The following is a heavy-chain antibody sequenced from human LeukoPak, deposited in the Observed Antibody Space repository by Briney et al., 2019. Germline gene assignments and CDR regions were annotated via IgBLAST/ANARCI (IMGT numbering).Heavy chain of an antibody. CDR3: ARATRNGYDY. CDR2: ISDDSDTI. J-gene: IGHJ4*02. V-gene: IGHV3-48*04. D-gene: IGHD5-24*01. Sequence: QPGGSLRLSCAASGFTFSSYAMSWVRQAPGKGLEWVSYISDDSDTIHYADSAKGRFTMSRDNAKNSLFLQMNSLRADDTAVYYCARATRNGYDYWGQGTLVTVPS. CDR1: GFTFSSYA.